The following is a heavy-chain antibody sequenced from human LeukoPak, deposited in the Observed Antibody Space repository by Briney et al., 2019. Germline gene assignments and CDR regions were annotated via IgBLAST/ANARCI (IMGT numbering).Heavy chain of an antibody. J-gene: IGHJ4*02. D-gene: IGHD3-10*01. CDR2: IYYSGST. CDR3: ATYGSGSYYFDY. CDR1: GGSISSSSYY. Sequence: SGTLSLTCTVSGGSISSSSYYWGWIRQPPGEGLEWIGSIYYSGSTYYNPSLKSRVTISVDRSKNQFSLKLSSVTAADTAVYYCATYGSGSYYFDYWGQGTLVTVSS. V-gene: IGHV4-39*07.